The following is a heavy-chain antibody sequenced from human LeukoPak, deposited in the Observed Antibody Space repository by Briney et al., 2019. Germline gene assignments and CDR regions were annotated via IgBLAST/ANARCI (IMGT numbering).Heavy chain of an antibody. Sequence: PSETLSLTCAVYGGSFSGYYCSWIRQPPGKGLEWIGEINHSGNTNYNPSLKSRVTISIDTSKNQFSLKLSSVTAADTAVYYCARGVGYCSGGSCYSADFDYWGQGTLVTVSS. D-gene: IGHD2-15*01. J-gene: IGHJ4*02. V-gene: IGHV4-34*01. CDR3: ARGVGYCSGGSCYSADFDY. CDR1: GGSFSGYY. CDR2: INHSGNT.